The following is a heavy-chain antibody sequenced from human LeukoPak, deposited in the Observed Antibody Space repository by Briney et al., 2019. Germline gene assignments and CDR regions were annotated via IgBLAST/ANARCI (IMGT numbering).Heavy chain of an antibody. Sequence: GGSLRLSCAASGFTFSSYGMHWVRQAPGKGLEWVAVISYDGSNKYYADSVKGRFTISRDNSKNSLYLQMNSLRAEDTALYYCAKDKSPIGYSSSWYVFSLDYWGQGTLVTVSS. D-gene: IGHD6-13*01. V-gene: IGHV3-30*18. CDR2: ISYDGSNK. J-gene: IGHJ4*02. CDR3: AKDKSPIGYSSSWYVFSLDY. CDR1: GFTFSSYG.